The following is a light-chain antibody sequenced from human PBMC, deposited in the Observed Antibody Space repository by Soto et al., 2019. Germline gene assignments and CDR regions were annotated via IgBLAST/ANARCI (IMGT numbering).Light chain of an antibody. V-gene: IGKV3-20*01. CDR2: GAS. CDR1: QSVSSNY. J-gene: IGKJ2*01. Sequence: EIVLTQSPGTLSLSPGERATLSCRASQSVSSNYLAWYQQKPGQAPGLLIYGASSRATGIPDRFSGSGSETDFTLTISRLEPEDFAVYYCQQYGSSPRTFGQGTKLEIK. CDR3: QQYGSSPRT.